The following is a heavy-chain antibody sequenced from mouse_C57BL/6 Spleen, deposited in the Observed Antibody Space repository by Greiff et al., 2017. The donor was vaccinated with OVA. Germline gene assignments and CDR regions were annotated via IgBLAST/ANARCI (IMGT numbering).Heavy chain of an antibody. Sequence: DVKLQESGGGLVKPGGSLKLSCAASGFTFSSYAMSWVRQTPEKRLEWVATISDGGSYTSYPDNVKGRFTISRDNAKNNLYLQMSHLKSEDTAMYYCARDPHYGGFAYWGQGTLVTVSA. J-gene: IGHJ3*01. D-gene: IGHD1-2*01. V-gene: IGHV5-4*01. CDR2: ISDGGSYT. CDR1: GFTFSSYA. CDR3: ARDPHYGGFAY.